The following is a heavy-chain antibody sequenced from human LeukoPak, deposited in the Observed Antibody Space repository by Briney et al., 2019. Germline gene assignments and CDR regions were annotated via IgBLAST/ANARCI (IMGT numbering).Heavy chain of an antibody. Sequence: ASVKVSCKFSGYTLTVLYMHWVRQAPGKGLEWRGGFDPEDGETIYAQKFQGRVTMTEDTSTDTAYMELSSLRSEDTAVYYCATRGITVVNPHRTFDYWGQGTLVTVSS. D-gene: IGHD4-23*01. J-gene: IGHJ4*02. CDR2: FDPEDGET. V-gene: IGHV1-24*01. CDR3: ATRGITVVNPHRTFDY. CDR1: GYTLTVLY.